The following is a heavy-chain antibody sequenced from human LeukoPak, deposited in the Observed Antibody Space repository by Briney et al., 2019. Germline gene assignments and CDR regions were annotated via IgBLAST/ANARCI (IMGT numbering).Heavy chain of an antibody. Sequence: SQTLSLTCAISGDSVSSNSAAWNWIRQSPSRGLEWLGRTYYRSKWYNDYAVSVKSRITINPDTSKNQFSLQLNSVTPEDTAVYYCARGGGITIFGVVRNAFDIWGQGTMVTVSS. J-gene: IGHJ3*02. CDR1: GDSVSSNSAA. D-gene: IGHD3-3*01. V-gene: IGHV6-1*01. CDR2: TYYRSKWYN. CDR3: ARGGGITIFGVVRNAFDI.